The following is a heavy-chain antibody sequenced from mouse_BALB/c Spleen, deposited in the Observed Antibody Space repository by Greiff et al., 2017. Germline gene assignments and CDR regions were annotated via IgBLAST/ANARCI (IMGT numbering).Heavy chain of an antibody. Sequence: EVPVVESGPELVKPGASVKLSCTASGYTFTSYVMHWVKQKPGQGLEWIGYINPYNDGTKYNEKFKGKATLTSDKSSSTAYMELSSMTSEDSAVYYCARGYGNPAWFAYWGQGTLVTVSA. V-gene: IGHV1-14*01. J-gene: IGHJ3*01. CDR2: INPYNDGT. CDR1: GYTFTSYV. D-gene: IGHD2-1*01. CDR3: ARGYGNPAWFAY.